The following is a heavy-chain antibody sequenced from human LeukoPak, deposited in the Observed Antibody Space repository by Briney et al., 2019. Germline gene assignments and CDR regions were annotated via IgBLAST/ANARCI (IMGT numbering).Heavy chain of an antibody. CDR1: GLTFSNYW. J-gene: IGHJ4*02. CDR2: INSDGSST. D-gene: IGHD3-22*01. CDR3: ARDLPYYYDSSGYPP. V-gene: IGHV3-74*01. Sequence: GGSLRLSCAASGLTFSNYWMHWVRQAPGKGLVWVSRINSDGSSTSYADSVKGRFTSPRDNAKNTLYLQMNSLRAEDTAVYYCARDLPYYYDSSGYPPWGQGTLVTVSS.